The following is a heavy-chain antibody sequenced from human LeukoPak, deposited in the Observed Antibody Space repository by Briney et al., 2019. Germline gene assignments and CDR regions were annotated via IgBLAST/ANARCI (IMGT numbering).Heavy chain of an antibody. CDR1: GFTFSAYG. CDR2: ISYDGSNK. Sequence: GGSLRLSCAASGFTFSAYGMHWVRQAPGKGLEWVAVISYDGSNKYYADSVKGRFTISRDNSKNTLYLQMNSLRAEDTAVYYCTKEGSSGWYGDYWGQGTLVTVS. D-gene: IGHD6-19*01. J-gene: IGHJ4*02. V-gene: IGHV3-30*18. CDR3: TKEGSSGWYGDY.